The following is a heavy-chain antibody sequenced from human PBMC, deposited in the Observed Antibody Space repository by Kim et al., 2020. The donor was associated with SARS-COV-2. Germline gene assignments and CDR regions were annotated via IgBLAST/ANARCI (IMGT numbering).Heavy chain of an antibody. CDR3: ASRGYYIDF. Sequence: IYYADPVEGRFTISRDNAKNSVSLQMNSLRDEDTAMYYCASRGYYIDFWGQGTLVTVSS. D-gene: IGHD6-13*01. V-gene: IGHV3-48*02. J-gene: IGHJ4*02. CDR2: I.